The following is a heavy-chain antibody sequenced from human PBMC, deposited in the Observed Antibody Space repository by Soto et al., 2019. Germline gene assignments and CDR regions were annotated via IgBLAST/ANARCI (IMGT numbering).Heavy chain of an antibody. CDR2: ISYSGST. J-gene: IGHJ4*02. CDR1: GASISTYY. D-gene: IGHD3-22*01. Sequence: PSETLSLTCTVSGASISTYYWSWIRQSPGKGLEWIGHISYSGSTNYNPSLESRVTVSLDTSKNQFSLKLNSVTAADTAVYYCARLLWFGDSSGYYYYFDYWGQGTRVTVSS. CDR3: ARLLWFGDSSGYYYYFDY. V-gene: IGHV4-59*08.